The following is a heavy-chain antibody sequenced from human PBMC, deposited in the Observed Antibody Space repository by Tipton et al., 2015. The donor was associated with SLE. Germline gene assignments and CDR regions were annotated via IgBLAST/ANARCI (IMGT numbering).Heavy chain of an antibody. J-gene: IGHJ4*02. CDR3: ARDLTGLGFDY. CDR1: GGSISSGSYY. Sequence: TLSLTCTVSGGSISSGSYYWSWIRQPAGKGLEWIGRIYTSGSTNYNPSLKSRVTISVDTSKNQFSLKLSSVTAADTAVYYCARDLTGLGFDYWRQGTLVTVSS. CDR2: IYTSGST. V-gene: IGHV4-61*02. D-gene: IGHD1-20*01.